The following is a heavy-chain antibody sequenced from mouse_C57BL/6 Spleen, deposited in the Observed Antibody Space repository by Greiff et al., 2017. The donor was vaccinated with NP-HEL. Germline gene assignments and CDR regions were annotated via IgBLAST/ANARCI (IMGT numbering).Heavy chain of an antibody. V-gene: IGHV5-4*03. J-gene: IGHJ2*01. CDR3: ARAGYSNFFDY. CDR1: GFTFSSYA. D-gene: IGHD2-5*01. CDR2: ISDGGSYT. Sequence: DVKLVESGGGLVKPGGSLKLSCAASGFTFSSYAMSWVRQTPEKRLEWVATISDGGSYTYYPDNVKGRFTISRDNAKNNLYLQMSHLKSEDTAMYYCARAGYSNFFDYWGQGTTLTVSS.